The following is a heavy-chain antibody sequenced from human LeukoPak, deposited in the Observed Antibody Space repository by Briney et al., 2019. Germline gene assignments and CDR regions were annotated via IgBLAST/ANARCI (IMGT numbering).Heavy chain of an antibody. CDR2: IYHSGST. CDR3: AREVVPAAGDAFDI. Sequence: SETLSLTCTVSGGSISSGGYYWSWIRQPPGKGLEWIGYIYHSGSTYYNPSLKSRVTISVDRSKNQFSLKLSSVTAADTAVYYCAREVVPAAGDAFDIWGQGTMVTVSS. J-gene: IGHJ3*02. D-gene: IGHD2-2*01. V-gene: IGHV4-30-2*01. CDR1: GGSISSGGYY.